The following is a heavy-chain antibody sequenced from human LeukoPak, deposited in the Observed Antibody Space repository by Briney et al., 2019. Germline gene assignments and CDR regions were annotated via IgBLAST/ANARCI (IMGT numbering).Heavy chain of an antibody. CDR2: IIPIFGTA. CDR3: ASSAGSCNPYDYGDYFCQSPFDY. Sequence: ASVKVSCKASGGTFSSYGISWVRQAPGQGLQWMGGIIPIFGTAKYAQKFQGRVTITADKSTSTAYMELSSLRSEDTAVYYCASSAGSCNPYDYGDYFCQSPFDYWGQGTLVTVSS. J-gene: IGHJ4*02. CDR1: GGTFSSYG. V-gene: IGHV1-69*06. D-gene: IGHD4-17*01.